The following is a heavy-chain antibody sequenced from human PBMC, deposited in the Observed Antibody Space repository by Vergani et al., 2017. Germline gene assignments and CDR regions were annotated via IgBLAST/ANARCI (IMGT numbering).Heavy chain of an antibody. CDR2: IRYDGSNP. Sequence: QEQLLQSGGGVVQPGGSLRLSCIGSGYTFGHFDMHWVRQAPGKGLAWVAVIRYDGSNPQYIDSVKGRFTISRDNSKDTLFLQMNGLRPEDTGTYFCAKKGGSLYYYGVDVWGQGTTITVSS. V-gene: IGHV3-30*02. J-gene: IGHJ6*02. D-gene: IGHD1-26*01. CDR3: AKKGGSLYYYGVDV. CDR1: GYTFGHFD.